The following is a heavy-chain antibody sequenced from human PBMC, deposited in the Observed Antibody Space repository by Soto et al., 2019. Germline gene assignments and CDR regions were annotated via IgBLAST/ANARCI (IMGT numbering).Heavy chain of an antibody. CDR1: GFTFSSYA. CDR2: ISYDGSNK. J-gene: IGHJ4*02. CDR3: ASDIVVVPAVTDY. Sequence: QVQLVESGGGVVQPGRSLRLSCAASGFTFSSYAMHWVRQAPGKGLEWVAVISYDGSNKYYADSVQGRFTISRDNSKNPLYLQMNSLRAEDTAVYYCASDIVVVPAVTDYWGQGPLVTVSS. V-gene: IGHV3-30-3*01. D-gene: IGHD2-2*01.